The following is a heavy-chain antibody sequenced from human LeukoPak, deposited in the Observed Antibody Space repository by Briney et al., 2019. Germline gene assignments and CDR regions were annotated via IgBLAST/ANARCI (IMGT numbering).Heavy chain of an antibody. CDR2: ISSSSSYI. CDR3: ARAGGVKTAALDLDY. D-gene: IGHD6-25*01. CDR1: GFTFSSYS. V-gene: IGHV3-21*01. Sequence: GGSLRLSCAASGFTFSSYSMNWVRQAPGKGLEWVSSISSSSSYIYYADSVKGRFTISRDNAKNSLYLQMNSLRAEDTAVYYCARAGGVKTAALDLDYWGQGTLVTVSS. J-gene: IGHJ4*02.